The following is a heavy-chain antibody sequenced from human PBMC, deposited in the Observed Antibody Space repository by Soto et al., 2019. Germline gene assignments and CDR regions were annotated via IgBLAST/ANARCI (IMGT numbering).Heavy chain of an antibody. Sequence: SGPTLVNPTQTLTLTCTFSGFSLSTSGVGVGWIRQPPGKALEWLALIYWDDDKRYSPSLKSRVTITKDTSKNQVVLIMTNMDPVDTATYYCIQSRCGGDCLQSYASYYYYGMDVWGQGTTVTVSS. CDR3: IQSRCGGDCLQSYASYYYYGMDV. CDR1: GFSLSTSGVG. J-gene: IGHJ6*02. V-gene: IGHV2-5*02. D-gene: IGHD2-21*02. CDR2: IYWDDDK.